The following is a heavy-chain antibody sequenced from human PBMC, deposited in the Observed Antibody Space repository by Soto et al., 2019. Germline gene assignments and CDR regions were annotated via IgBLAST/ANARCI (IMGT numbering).Heavy chain of an antibody. CDR3: AHRALAGTFFFDY. Sequence: QITLKESGPTLVKPTQTLTLTCTLSGFSLNTSGVGVGWIRQPPGKTLEWLSLIYWDDDKRYSPSLSSRLTVTKDTSKNQVVLTMTNMDPADTATYYCAHRALAGTFFFDYWSQGTLVTVSS. J-gene: IGHJ4*02. D-gene: IGHD6-19*01. CDR1: GFSLNTSGVG. CDR2: IYWDDDK. V-gene: IGHV2-5*02.